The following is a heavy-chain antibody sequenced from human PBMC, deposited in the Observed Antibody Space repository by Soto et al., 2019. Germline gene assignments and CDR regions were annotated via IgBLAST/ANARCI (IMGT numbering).Heavy chain of an antibody. V-gene: IGHV3-64D*06. Sequence: XESLRVSGSASGFTFSSYAMHWVRQAPGKGLEYVSVISSNGGSTYHADSVKGRLTISRDNSKNTLYLQMSSLRAEDTAVYYCVKGVKGSTLIPYYYDSSGYYYDAFNIWGQGTKVT. D-gene: IGHD3-22*01. CDR1: GFTFSSYA. CDR2: ISSNGGST. J-gene: IGHJ3*02. CDR3: VKGVKGSTLIPYYYDSSGYYYDAFNI.